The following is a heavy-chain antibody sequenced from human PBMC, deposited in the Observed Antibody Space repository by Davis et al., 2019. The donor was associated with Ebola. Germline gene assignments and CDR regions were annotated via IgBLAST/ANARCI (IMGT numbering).Heavy chain of an antibody. J-gene: IGHJ4*02. CDR3: ARAPSYTGSWANY. CDR2: ISSSSSYI. CDR1: GFTFSSYS. D-gene: IGHD6-13*01. V-gene: IGHV3-21*01. Sequence: PGGSLRLSCAASGFTFSSYSMNWVRQAPGKGLEWVSSISSSSSYIYYADSVKGRFTISRDNAKNSLYLQMNSLRAEDTAVYYCARAPSYTGSWANYWGQGTLVTVSS.